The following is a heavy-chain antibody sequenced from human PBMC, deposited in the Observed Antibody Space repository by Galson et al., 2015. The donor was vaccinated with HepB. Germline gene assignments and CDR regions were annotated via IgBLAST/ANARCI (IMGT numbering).Heavy chain of an antibody. D-gene: IGHD2-2*01. V-gene: IGHV3-30-3*01. CDR3: SRAAHCSSSSCYNDYHYYCMDV. CDR2: ISYEGSNK. CDR1: GFPFSSFA. J-gene: IGHJ6*02. Sequence: SMRLSCAASGFPFSSFAFHWVGKAPGKRLEWVAVISYEGSNKYYADSVKGQFNISRDNSQNTLYLQMNSLRAEDTAVYYCSRAAHCSSSSCYNDYHYYCMDVWGQGTTVTVSS.